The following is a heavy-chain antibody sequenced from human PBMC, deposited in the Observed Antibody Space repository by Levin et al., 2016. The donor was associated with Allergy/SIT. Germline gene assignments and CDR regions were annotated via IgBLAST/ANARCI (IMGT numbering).Heavy chain of an antibody. D-gene: IGHD5-12*01. V-gene: IGHV4-39*07. CDR3: AGASGYSGLPGFFHYYYGMDV. Sequence: WIRQPPGKGLEWIGSIYYSGSTYYNPSLKSRVTISVDTSKDQFSLKLSSVTAADTAVYYCAGASGYSGLPGFFHYYYGMDVWGQGTTVTVSS. J-gene: IGHJ6*02. CDR2: IYYSGST.